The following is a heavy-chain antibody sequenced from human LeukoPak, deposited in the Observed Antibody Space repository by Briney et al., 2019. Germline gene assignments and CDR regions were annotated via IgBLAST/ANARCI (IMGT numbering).Heavy chain of an antibody. CDR3: ARPESPLHGLSWYDS. D-gene: IGHD3/OR15-3a*01. V-gene: IGHV3-48*03. CDR2: ISSSGNTI. CDR1: GFTFRSYE. J-gene: IGHJ5*01. Sequence: PGGSLRLSCAASGFTFRSYEMNWVRQAPGKGLEWVSYISSSGNTIYYADSVKGRFTIPRDNAKDSLYLQMNSLRAEDTAVYYCARPESPLHGLSWYDSWGQGTLVTVSS.